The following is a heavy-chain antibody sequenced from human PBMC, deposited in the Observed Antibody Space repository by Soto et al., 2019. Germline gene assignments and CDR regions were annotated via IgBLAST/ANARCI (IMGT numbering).Heavy chain of an antibody. D-gene: IGHD3-16*01. CDR1: GFSISSYY. Sequence: PSETLSLTCTFSGFSISSYYGSWIRHPPGKGLEWIGFIYYSGSTNYNPSLKSRVTISVDTSKNQFSLKLSSVTAADTAVYYCARELGEGVYHYYYGMDVWGQGTTVTVSS. J-gene: IGHJ6*02. CDR3: ARELGEGVYHYYYGMDV. CDR2: IYYSGST. V-gene: IGHV4-59*01.